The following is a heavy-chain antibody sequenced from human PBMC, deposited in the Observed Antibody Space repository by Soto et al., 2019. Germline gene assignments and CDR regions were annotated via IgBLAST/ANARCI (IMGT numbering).Heavy chain of an antibody. J-gene: IGHJ4*02. CDR3: ARDVTAAGLIDY. D-gene: IGHD6-13*01. V-gene: IGHV4-59*01. CDR2: IYYSGST. CDR1: GGSISSYY. Sequence: SETLSLTCTVSGGSISSYYWSWIRQPPGKGLEWIGYIYYSGSTNYNPSLKSRVTISVDTSKNQFSLKLSSVTAADTAVYYCARDVTAAGLIDYWGQGTLVTGLL.